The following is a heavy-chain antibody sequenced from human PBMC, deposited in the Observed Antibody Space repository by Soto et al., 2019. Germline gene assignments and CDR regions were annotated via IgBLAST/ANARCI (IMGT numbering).Heavy chain of an antibody. CDR2: ISGSGDNT. D-gene: IGHD2-15*01. CDR3: AKHVVVVTSNIDY. Sequence: EVQLLESGGGLVQPGESPRLSCSASGFTFSSSAMSWVRQAPGEGLGWVSVISGSGDNTYYADSVRGRFTISRDNSKNTLYLEMHSLRADDTAVYYCAKHVVVVTSNIDYWGQGTLVTVSS. V-gene: IGHV3-23*01. CDR1: GFTFSSSA. J-gene: IGHJ4*02.